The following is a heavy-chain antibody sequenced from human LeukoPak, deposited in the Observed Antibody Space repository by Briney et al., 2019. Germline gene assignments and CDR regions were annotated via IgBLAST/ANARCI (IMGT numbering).Heavy chain of an antibody. CDR2: IYYSGST. D-gene: IGHD3-16*01. V-gene: IGHV4-59*01. CDR1: GGSFSCYY. CDR3: ARAGYYYDAMDV. Sequence: SEPLSLTCAVYGGSFSCYYWSWVRPPPGKGLEWIGYIYYSGSTNYNPSLKSRVTISIDTSKNQFSLQLNSVTAADTAVYYCARAGYYYDAMDVWGQGTTVTVSS. J-gene: IGHJ6*02.